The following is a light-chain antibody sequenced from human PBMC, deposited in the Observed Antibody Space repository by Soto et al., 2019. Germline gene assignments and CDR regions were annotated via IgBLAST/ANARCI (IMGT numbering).Light chain of an antibody. V-gene: IGLV2-14*01. CDR3: SSYTTNNAHV. Sequence: LTQPASVSASPGQSISISCTGTSNDIGAFDYVSWYQQHPGKAPKLILFEVFNRPSGVSTRFSGSKSGSTASLTISGLQAEDEADYFCSSYTTNNAHVFGGGTKVTVL. J-gene: IGLJ2*01. CDR2: EVF. CDR1: SNDIGAFDY.